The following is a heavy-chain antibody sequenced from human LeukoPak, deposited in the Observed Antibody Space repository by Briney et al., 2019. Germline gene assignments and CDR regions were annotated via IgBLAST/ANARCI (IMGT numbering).Heavy chain of an antibody. J-gene: IGHJ3*02. CDR1: GFTFSSSA. CDR2: IVVGSGNT. CDR3: AADGAVPDAFDI. Sequence: SVKVSCKPSGFTFSSSAVQWVRQARGQRLEWIGWIVVGSGNTKYAQTFQERVTITRDMSTSTAYMELSSLRSEDTAVYYCAADGAVPDAFDIWGQGTIVTGSS. V-gene: IGHV1-58*01.